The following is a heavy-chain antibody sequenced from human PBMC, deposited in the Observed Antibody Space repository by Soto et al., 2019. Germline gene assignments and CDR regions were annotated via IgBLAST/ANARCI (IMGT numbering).Heavy chain of an antibody. J-gene: IGHJ4*02. CDR2: IHHSGST. Sequence: QVQLQESGPGLVKPSQTLSLTCTVSGDSISSGNYYWNWIRQHPGKGLEWIGYIHHSGSTSYNPSHXRRRTLSVDTTENHCSLNLRSVTVADTAVYYCARASRRGFGSWGQGTLVSVTS. CDR1: GDSISSGNYY. D-gene: IGHD3-16*01. V-gene: IGHV4-31*03. CDR3: ARASRRGFGS.